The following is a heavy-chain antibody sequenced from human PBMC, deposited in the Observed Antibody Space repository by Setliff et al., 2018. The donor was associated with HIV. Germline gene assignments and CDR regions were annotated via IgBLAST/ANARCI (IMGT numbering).Heavy chain of an antibody. CDR3: ARFPPMLSGGYVRGAFDI. Sequence: PGESLKISCKGSAYSFTSYWIGWVRQMPGKGLEWMGIIYPGDSDTRYSPSFQGQVTISADKSISTAYLQWSSLKASDTAMYYCARFPPMLSGGYVRGAFDIWGQGTMVTVSS. CDR1: AYSFTSYW. J-gene: IGHJ3*02. D-gene: IGHD1-26*01. CDR2: IYPGDSDT. V-gene: IGHV5-51*01.